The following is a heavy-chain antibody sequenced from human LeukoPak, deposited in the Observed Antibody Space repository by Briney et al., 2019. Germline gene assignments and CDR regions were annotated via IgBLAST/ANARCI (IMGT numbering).Heavy chain of an antibody. V-gene: IGHV3-9*01. D-gene: IGHD3-22*01. CDR3: EKGIYDSSGRFDY. CDR2: ISWDSNNI. CDR1: GFTFDEYA. Sequence: GRSLTLSCAPSGFTFDEYAIDWVRHIPGKGLGWVSCISWDSNNIAYADSVRGRFTMSRHNAKKSLYRQVNSLIPEDTAFSYCEKGIYDSSGRFDYWGQGTVVMVSS. J-gene: IGHJ4*02.